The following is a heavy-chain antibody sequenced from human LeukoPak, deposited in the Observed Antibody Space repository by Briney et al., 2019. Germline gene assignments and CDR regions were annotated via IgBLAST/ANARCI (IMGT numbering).Heavy chain of an antibody. CDR1: GFTFSSYS. J-gene: IGHJ4*02. CDR2: ISSSSSTI. Sequence: GGSLRLSCAASGFTFSSYSMNWVRQAPGKGLEWVSYISSSSSTIYYADSVKGRFTISRDNAKNSLYLQMNSLRAEDTAVYYCAREGRITGTTLFDYWGQGTLVTVSS. V-gene: IGHV3-48*01. D-gene: IGHD1-7*01. CDR3: AREGRITGTTLFDY.